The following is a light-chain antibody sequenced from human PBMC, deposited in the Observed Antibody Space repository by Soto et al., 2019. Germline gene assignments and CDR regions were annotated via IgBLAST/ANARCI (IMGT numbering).Light chain of an antibody. Sequence: DIQMTQSPSTLTAIVGDRVTITCRASQSISGWLAWYQQKVGKAPKLLIYDASSLEGGVPSRFSGTGSGTEFTLTISSLQPDDFATYYCPQYSSVSPFTLGPGTQLEIK. CDR1: QSISGW. CDR2: DAS. V-gene: IGKV1-5*01. CDR3: PQYSSVSPFT. J-gene: IGKJ2*01.